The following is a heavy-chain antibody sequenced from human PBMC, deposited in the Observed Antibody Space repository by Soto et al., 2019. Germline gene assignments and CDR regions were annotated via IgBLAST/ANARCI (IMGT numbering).Heavy chain of an antibody. CDR3: TRSAVIDTVEAPFAY. D-gene: IGHD4-17*01. V-gene: IGHV3-49*03. CDR1: GFTFGDYA. J-gene: IGHJ4*02. CDR2: IRSKAYCGTT. Sequence: GGSLRLSCTASGFTFGDYAMSWFRQAPGKGLEWVGFIRSKAYCGTTEYAASVKARFTISSDDSKSIAYLQMNSLKTEETAVSYCTRSAVIDTVEAPFAYWGQGTLVTVSS.